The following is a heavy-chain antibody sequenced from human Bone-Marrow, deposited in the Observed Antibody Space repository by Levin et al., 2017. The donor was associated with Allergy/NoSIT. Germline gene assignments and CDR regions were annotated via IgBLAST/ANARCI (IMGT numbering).Heavy chain of an antibody. CDR2: IYSGERT. D-gene: IGHD1-14*01. CDR3: ARGPRIGNARGWFDP. V-gene: IGHV3-53*01. Sequence: KGLEFVSVIYSGERTFYSDSVKGRFTISRDNSNNTLYLQMNSLRVEDTAIYYCARGPRIGNARGWFDPWGQGILVTVSS. J-gene: IGHJ5*02.